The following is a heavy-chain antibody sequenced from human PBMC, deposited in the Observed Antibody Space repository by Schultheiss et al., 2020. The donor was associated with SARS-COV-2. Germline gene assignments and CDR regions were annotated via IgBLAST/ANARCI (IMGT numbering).Heavy chain of an antibody. V-gene: IGHV4-59*12. J-gene: IGHJ4*02. Sequence: SETLSLTCTVSGGSISSYYWSWIRQPPGKGLEWIGEIYHSGSTNYNPSLKSRVTISVDKSKNQFSLKLSSVTAADTAMYYCARRRYDILTGSFDYWGQGTLVTVSS. CDR1: GGSISSYY. CDR2: IYHSGST. D-gene: IGHD3-9*01. CDR3: ARRRYDILTGSFDY.